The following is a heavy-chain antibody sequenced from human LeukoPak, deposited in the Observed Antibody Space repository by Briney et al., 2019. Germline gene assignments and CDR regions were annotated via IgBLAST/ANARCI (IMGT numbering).Heavy chain of an antibody. V-gene: IGHV3-72*01. D-gene: IGHD3-10*01. CDR3: TKLARAPRDFDY. Sequence: GGSLRLSCAASGFTFSDHYIDWVRQAPGKGLEWVGRSRDKGNSYTTAYAASVRGRFTISRDDSKSSLYLQMNSLKIEDTAVYYCTKLARAPRDFDYWGQGTLVTVSS. J-gene: IGHJ4*01. CDR2: SRDKGNSYTT. CDR1: GFTFSDHY.